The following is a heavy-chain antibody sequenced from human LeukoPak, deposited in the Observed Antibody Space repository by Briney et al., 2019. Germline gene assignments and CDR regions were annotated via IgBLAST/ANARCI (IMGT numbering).Heavy chain of an antibody. CDR1: GLTFSTYW. V-gene: IGHV3-7*01. J-gene: IGHJ4*02. CDR2: MNQDGSEK. Sequence: GGSLRLSCAASGLTFSTYWMSWVRQAPGKGLEWVANMNQDGSEKYYVDSVKGRFTISRGNAKNSLYLQMNNLRPEDTAVYYCARGGELLRPADYWGQGTLVTVSS. CDR3: ARGGELLRPADY. D-gene: IGHD1-26*01.